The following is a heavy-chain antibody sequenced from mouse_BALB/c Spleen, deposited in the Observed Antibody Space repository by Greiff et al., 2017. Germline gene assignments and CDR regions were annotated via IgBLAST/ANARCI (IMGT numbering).Heavy chain of an antibody. Sequence: VQLQQSGAELVKPGASVKLSCTASGFNIKDTYMHWVKQRPEQGLEWIGRIDPANGNTKYDPKFQGKATITADTSSNTAYLQLSSLTSEDTAVYYCARYYYGSLYYAMDYWGQGTSVTVSS. CDR2: IDPANGNT. CDR3: ARYYYGSLYYAMDY. J-gene: IGHJ4*01. V-gene: IGHV14-3*02. CDR1: GFNIKDTY. D-gene: IGHD1-1*01.